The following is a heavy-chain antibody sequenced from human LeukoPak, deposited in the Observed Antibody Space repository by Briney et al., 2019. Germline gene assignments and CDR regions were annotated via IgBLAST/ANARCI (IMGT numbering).Heavy chain of an antibody. J-gene: IGHJ4*02. CDR3: AGGGGTVFGVIND. Sequence: ASVKVSCKASGYTFTNYYIHWVRQAPGQGLEWMGWIHPSSDGTIYAQKFQGRVTMTRDTSINTAYMEMSRLGSDDTAVYYCAGGGGTVFGVINDWGQGTLVTVSS. CDR1: GYTFTNYY. V-gene: IGHV1-2*02. CDR2: IHPSSDGT. D-gene: IGHD3-3*01.